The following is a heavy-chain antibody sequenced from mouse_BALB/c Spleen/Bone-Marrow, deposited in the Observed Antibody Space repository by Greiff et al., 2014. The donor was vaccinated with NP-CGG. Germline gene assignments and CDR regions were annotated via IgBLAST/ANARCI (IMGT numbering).Heavy chain of an antibody. Sequence: VQLHESGAELVRPGSSVKISCESSGYVFSTYWINWVKQRPGQGLEWIGQIYPGDGDTDYNGKFKDKATLTADKSSNTAYMQLSSLTSEDSAVYFCARGGISVDYWGQGTTLTVSS. CDR2: IYPGDGDT. CDR1: GYVFSTYW. CDR3: ARGGISVDY. V-gene: IGHV1-80*01. J-gene: IGHJ2*01.